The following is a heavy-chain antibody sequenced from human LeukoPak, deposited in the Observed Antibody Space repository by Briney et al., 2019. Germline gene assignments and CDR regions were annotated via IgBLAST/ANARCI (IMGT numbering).Heavy chain of an antibody. Sequence: PGGSLRLSCAASGFTFSDYYMSWIRQAPGKGLEWVSYISSSGSTIYYADSVKGRFTISRDNSKNTLYLQMNSLRAEDTAVYYCARRSGIAVAGAFDYWGQGTLVTVSS. V-gene: IGHV3-11*01. J-gene: IGHJ4*02. CDR3: ARRSGIAVAGAFDY. CDR2: ISSSGSTI. D-gene: IGHD6-19*01. CDR1: GFTFSDYY.